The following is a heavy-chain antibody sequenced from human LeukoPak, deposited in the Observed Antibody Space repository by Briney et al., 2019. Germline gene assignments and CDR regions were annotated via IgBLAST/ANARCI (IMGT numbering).Heavy chain of an antibody. V-gene: IGHV3-30*02. Sequence: GGSLRLSCAASGLTFSSYSMHWVRQAPGEGVEGVAFIRYDGSNTYYADSVKGRFTISRDNSKNTLYLQMNSLRTEDTAVYYCATPEGTDYWGQGTLVTVSS. J-gene: IGHJ4*02. CDR3: ATPEGTDY. CDR1: GLTFSSYS. D-gene: IGHD1-1*01. CDR2: IRYDGSNT.